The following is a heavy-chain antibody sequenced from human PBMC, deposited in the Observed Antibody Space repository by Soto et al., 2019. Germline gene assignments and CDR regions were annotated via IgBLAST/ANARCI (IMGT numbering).Heavy chain of an antibody. V-gene: IGHV1-58*03. CDR3: VASTRSPHYYYGMDV. J-gene: IGHJ6*02. CDR1: GFAFSTSA. CDR2: IVVGTADT. Sequence: QTQLLQSGPEVKKPGTSVKVSCRASGFAFSTSAVQWVRQARGQRLEWIGWIVVGTADTNYAQKFQERVTITTDSSTNTAYLELGSLRFDDTAVYYCVASTRSPHYYYGMDVWGQGTTVTVSS.